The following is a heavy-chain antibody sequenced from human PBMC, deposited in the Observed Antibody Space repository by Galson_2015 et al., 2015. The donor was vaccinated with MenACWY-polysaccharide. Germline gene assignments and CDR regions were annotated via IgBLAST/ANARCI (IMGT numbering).Heavy chain of an antibody. CDR1: GGSISSGSYY. J-gene: IGHJ4*02. V-gene: IGHV4-61*02. CDR3: ARVDGVYGPKFDY. D-gene: IGHD4-17*01. Sequence: TLSLTCTVSGGSISSGSYYWSWIRQPAGKGLEWIGRIYTSGSTNYNSSLKSRVTISVDTSKNQFSLKLSSVTAADTAVYYCARVDGVYGPKFDYWGQGTLVTVSS. CDR2: IYTSGST.